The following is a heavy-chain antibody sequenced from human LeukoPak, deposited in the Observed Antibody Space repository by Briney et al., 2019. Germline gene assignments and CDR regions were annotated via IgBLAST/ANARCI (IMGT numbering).Heavy chain of an antibody. D-gene: IGHD3-3*01. J-gene: IGHJ4*02. CDR1: GFTFSTHG. CDR2: IWYDESNM. CDR3: ARVGDKFATTDFDY. V-gene: IGHV3-33*01. Sequence: GGSLRLSCAASGFTFSTHGIHWVRQAPGKGLEWVAAIWYDESNMFYADSVKGRFTISRDNSKNTLYLQLNSLRAEDTAVYYCARVGDKFATTDFDYWGQGTLVTVSS.